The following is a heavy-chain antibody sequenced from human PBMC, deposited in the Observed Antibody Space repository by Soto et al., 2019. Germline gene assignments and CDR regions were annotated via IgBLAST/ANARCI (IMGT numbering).Heavy chain of an antibody. CDR3: ASTQGYSSSYRFDY. D-gene: IGHD6-13*01. V-gene: IGHV3-33*01. CDR1: GFTFSRNG. CDR2: IWFDGSNK. Sequence: LRLSCAASGFTFSRNGMHWVRQAPGKGLEWVAVIWFDGSNKYYADSVKGRFTISRDNSKNTLYLQMNSLRAEDTAVYYCASTQGYSSSYRFDYWGQGTLVTVSS. J-gene: IGHJ4*02.